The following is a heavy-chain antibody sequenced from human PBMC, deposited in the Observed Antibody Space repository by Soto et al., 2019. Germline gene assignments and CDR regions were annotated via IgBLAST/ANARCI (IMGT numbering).Heavy chain of an antibody. V-gene: IGHV3-48*03. CDR2: ISSSGSTI. CDR3: ESITSRSSWFPFDY. CDR1: GFTFSSYE. Sequence: GGSLRLSCAASGFTFSSYEMNWVRQAPGKGLEWVSYISSSGSTIYYADSVKGRFTISRDNAKNSLYLQMNSPRAEDTAVYYCESITSRSSWFPFDYWGQGTLVTVSS. D-gene: IGHD6-13*01. J-gene: IGHJ4*02.